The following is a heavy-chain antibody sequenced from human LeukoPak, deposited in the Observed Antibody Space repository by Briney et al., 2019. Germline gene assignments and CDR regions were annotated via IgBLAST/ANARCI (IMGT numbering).Heavy chain of an antibody. J-gene: IGHJ4*02. CDR3: AKLVAYYYDSSGYSYFDY. Sequence: PGGPLRLSCAASGFTFSSYAMSWVRQAPGKGLEWVSAISGSGGSTYYADSVKGRFTISRDNSKNTLYLQMNSLRAEDTAVYYCAKLVAYYYDSSGYSYFDYWGQGTLVTVSS. CDR2: ISGSGGST. CDR1: GFTFSSYA. V-gene: IGHV3-23*01. D-gene: IGHD3-22*01.